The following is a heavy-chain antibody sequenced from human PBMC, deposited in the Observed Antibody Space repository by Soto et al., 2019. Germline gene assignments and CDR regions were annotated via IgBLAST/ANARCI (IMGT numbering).Heavy chain of an antibody. J-gene: IGHJ4*02. D-gene: IGHD7-27*01. Sequence: GGSLRLSWAASGFTLSNYWMTWVRQAPGKGLEWVANINKDGSQKNYVDSVKGRFTIARDNGQNSLSLQINSLRVEDTAVYYCVRELGLAYWGQGALVTVSS. CDR2: INKDGSQK. CDR3: VRELGLAY. CDR1: GFTLSNYW. V-gene: IGHV3-7*03.